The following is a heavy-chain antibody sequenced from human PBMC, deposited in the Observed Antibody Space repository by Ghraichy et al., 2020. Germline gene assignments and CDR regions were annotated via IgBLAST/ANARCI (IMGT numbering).Heavy chain of an antibody. CDR2: IYWDDDK. CDR1: GFSLSTSGVG. Sequence: SGPTLVKPTQTLTLTCTFSGFSLSTSGVGVGWIRQPPGKALEWLALIYWDDDKRYSPYLKSRLTITKDTSKNQVVLTMTNMDPVDTATYYCAHSPSMVRGVIVERSFDYWGQGTLVTVSS. CDR3: AHSPSMVRGVIVERSFDY. D-gene: IGHD3-10*01. V-gene: IGHV2-5*02. J-gene: IGHJ4*02.